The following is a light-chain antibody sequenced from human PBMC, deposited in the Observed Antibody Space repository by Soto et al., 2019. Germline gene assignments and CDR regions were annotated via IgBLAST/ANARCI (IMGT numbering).Light chain of an antibody. CDR2: AAS. J-gene: IGKJ2*01. Sequence: DIQMTQSPSSLSASVGDRVTITCRASQSIRSYLNWYQQKPGKAPKLLIYAASSLQSGVPSRFSGSGSGTDFTLTISSLQPEDFATYYGQQSYSTPQTFGQGTKLEIK. V-gene: IGKV1-39*01. CDR3: QQSYSTPQT. CDR1: QSIRSY.